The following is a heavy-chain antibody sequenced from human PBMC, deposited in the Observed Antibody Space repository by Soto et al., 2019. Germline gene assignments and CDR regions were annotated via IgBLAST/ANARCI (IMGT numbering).Heavy chain of an antibody. D-gene: IGHD3-22*01. CDR2: INPNSGGT. CDR1: GYTFTGYY. J-gene: IGHJ4*02. CDR3: AIFIRSGYSYYFDY. V-gene: IGHV1-2*04. Sequence: ASVKVSCKASGYTFTGYYMHWVRQAPGQGLEWMGWINPNSGGTNYAQKFQGWVTMTRDTSISTAYMELSRLRSDDTAVYYCAIFIRSGYSYYFDYWGQGTLVTVSS.